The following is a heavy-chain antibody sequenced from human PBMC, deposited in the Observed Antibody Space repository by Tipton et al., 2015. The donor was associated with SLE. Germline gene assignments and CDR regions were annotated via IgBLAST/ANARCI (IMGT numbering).Heavy chain of an antibody. Sequence: VQLVQSGGGLVQPGGSLIVSCAVSGFIFSDHYMEWVRQAPGKGLEWVGRIRNKANGHTTEYVPSVKGRFIISRDDSRNSVYLQMNSLRIEDTAVYYCIRADRGYCRPTDCTYLDYWGQGTLITVSS. CDR3: IRADRGYCRPTDCTYLDY. D-gene: IGHD2-15*01. CDR1: GFIFSDHY. V-gene: IGHV3-72*01. CDR2: IRNKANGHTT. J-gene: IGHJ4*02.